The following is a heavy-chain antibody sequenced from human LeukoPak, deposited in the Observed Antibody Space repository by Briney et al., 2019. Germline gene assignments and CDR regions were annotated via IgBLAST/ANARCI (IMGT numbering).Heavy chain of an antibody. CDR2: IYHSGST. V-gene: IGHV4-4*02. J-gene: IGHJ5*02. CDR3: ARHFFAYDSSGYYYVTWFDP. D-gene: IGHD3-22*01. Sequence: PSETLSLTCAVSGGSISSSNWWSWVRQPPGKGLEWIGEIYHSGSTNYNPSLKSRVTISVDKSKNQFSLKLSSVTAADTAVYYCARHFFAYDSSGYYYVTWFDPWGQGTLVTVSS. CDR1: GGSISSSNW.